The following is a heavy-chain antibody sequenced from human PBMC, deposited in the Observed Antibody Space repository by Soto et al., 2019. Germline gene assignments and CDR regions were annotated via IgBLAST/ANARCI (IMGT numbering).Heavy chain of an antibody. CDR1: GFTFGIYG. CDR3: ASATSGSFDALDM. Sequence: QVQLVESGGGVVQPGRSLRLSCAASGFTFGIYGMHWVRQAPGKGLEWVAVIWYDGSIKYHADSVKGRFTISRDNSKNTVDLQMNSLSGEETAVYYCASATSGSFDALDMWGQGTMVTVSS. V-gene: IGHV3-33*01. J-gene: IGHJ3*02. D-gene: IGHD1-26*01. CDR2: IWYDGSIK.